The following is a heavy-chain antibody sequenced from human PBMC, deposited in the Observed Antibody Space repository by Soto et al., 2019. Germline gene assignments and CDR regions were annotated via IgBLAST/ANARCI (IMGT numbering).Heavy chain of an antibody. Sequence: PAGSLRLSCAASGFTFSDYYMSWIRQAPGKGLEWVSYISSSDSIIYYADSVKGRFTISRDNAKNSVHLQMNSLRAEDTAVYYCARDLGYYDSSGYFDYWGQGTLVTVSS. D-gene: IGHD3-22*01. J-gene: IGHJ4*02. CDR3: ARDLGYYDSSGYFDY. CDR2: ISSSDSII. V-gene: IGHV3-11*01. CDR1: GFTFSDYY.